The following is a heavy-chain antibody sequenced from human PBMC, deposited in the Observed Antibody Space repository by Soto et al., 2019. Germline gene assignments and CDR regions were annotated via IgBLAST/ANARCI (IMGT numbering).Heavy chain of an antibody. CDR2: INPSGGST. Sequence: ASVKVSCKATGCTFTSYYMHWVRQAPGQGPEWMGIINPSGGSTRYAEKFQGRVTMTRDTSTSTVYMELSSLRSEDTALYYCARDLGRYDFWSGYYKWFDPWGQGTLVTVSS. V-gene: IGHV1-46*01. D-gene: IGHD3-3*01. CDR1: GCTFTSYY. CDR3: ARDLGRYDFWSGYYKWFDP. J-gene: IGHJ5*02.